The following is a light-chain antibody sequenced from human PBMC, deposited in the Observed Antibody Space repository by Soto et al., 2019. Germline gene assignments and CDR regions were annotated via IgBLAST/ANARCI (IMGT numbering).Light chain of an antibody. J-gene: IGKJ5*01. CDR2: DAS. Sequence: EIELTQSPGTVSTSPGEKATLPCRASQSVSSSLAWYQQKPGQAPRLLIYDASNRATGIPARFSGSGSGTDYSLTTSSREPEDYAAYYSQQRSNWPPITFGQGTRLEI. CDR1: QSVSSS. V-gene: IGKV3-11*01. CDR3: QQRSNWPPIT.